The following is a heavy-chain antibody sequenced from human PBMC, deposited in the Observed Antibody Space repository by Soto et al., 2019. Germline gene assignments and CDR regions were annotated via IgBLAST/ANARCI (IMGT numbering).Heavy chain of an antibody. Sequence: GGSLILSCAASGFTFSSYAMSWVRQAPGKGLEWVSAISGSGGSTYYADSVKGRFTISRDNSKNTLYLQMNSLRAEDTAVYYCAKDNLLSVAFDIWGQGTMVTVSS. J-gene: IGHJ3*02. D-gene: IGHD2-15*01. CDR2: ISGSGGST. CDR3: AKDNLLSVAFDI. V-gene: IGHV3-23*01. CDR1: GFTFSSYA.